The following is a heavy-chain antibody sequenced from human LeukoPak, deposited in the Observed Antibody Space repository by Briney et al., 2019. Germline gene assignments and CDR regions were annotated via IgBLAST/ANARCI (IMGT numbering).Heavy chain of an antibody. V-gene: IGHV3-33*06. CDR3: AKDLSLGAIDY. Sequence: GGSLRLSCAASGFTFSSYGMHWVRQDPGKGLEWVAVVWYDGSNKYYADSVKGRFTISRDNSKNTLYLQMNSLRAEDTAVYYCAKDLSLGAIDYWGQGTLVTVSS. J-gene: IGHJ4*02. CDR2: VWYDGSNK. CDR1: GFTFSSYG. D-gene: IGHD1-26*01.